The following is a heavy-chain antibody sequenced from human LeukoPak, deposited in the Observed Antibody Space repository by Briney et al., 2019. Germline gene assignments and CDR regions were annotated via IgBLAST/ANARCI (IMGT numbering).Heavy chain of an antibody. CDR1: GYTFTGYY. D-gene: IGHD6-19*01. CDR2: INPNSGGT. Sequence: GASVKVSCKASGYTFTGYYMHWVRQAPGQGLEWMGWINPNSGGTNYAQKFQGRVTMTRDTSISTAYMELSRLRSDDTAVYYCARDSPGTGQWLAYWGQGTLVTVSS. J-gene: IGHJ4*02. CDR3: ARDSPGTGQWLAY. V-gene: IGHV1-2*02.